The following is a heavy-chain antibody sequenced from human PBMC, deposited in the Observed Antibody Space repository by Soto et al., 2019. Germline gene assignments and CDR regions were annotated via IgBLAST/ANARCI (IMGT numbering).Heavy chain of an antibody. D-gene: IGHD3-9*01. CDR3: ASRYYDILTGPMGY. CDR2: IIPIFGTA. CDR1: GGTFSSYA. V-gene: IGHV1-69*13. Sequence: GASVKVSCKASGGTFSSYAISWVRQAPGQGLEWMGGIIPIFGTANYAQKFQGRVTITADESTSTAYMELSSLRSEDTAVYYCASRYYDILTGPMGYWGQGTLVTVSS. J-gene: IGHJ4*02.